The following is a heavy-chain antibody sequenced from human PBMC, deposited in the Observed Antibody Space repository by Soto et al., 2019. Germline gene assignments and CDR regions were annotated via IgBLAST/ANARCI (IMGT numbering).Heavy chain of an antibody. CDR3: ARTPRVRGVTTYYFDY. J-gene: IGHJ4*02. D-gene: IGHD3-10*01. Sequence: QVTLKESGPVLVKPTETLTLTCTVSGFSLSNARMGVSWIRQPPGKALEWLAHIFSNDEKSYSTSLKSRLTISKDTSKSQVVLTMTNMDPVDTATYYCARTPRVRGVTTYYFDYWGQGTLVTVSS. CDR1: GFSLSNARMG. V-gene: IGHV2-26*01. CDR2: IFSNDEK.